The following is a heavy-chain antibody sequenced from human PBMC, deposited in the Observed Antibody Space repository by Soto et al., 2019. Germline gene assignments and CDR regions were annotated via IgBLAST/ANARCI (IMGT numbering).Heavy chain of an antibody. D-gene: IGHD3-10*01. CDR3: AMVDPRGVAVVRDY. CDR1: GNTFASHG. V-gene: IGHV1-18*01. J-gene: IGHJ4*02. CDR2: ISGFNGQT. Sequence: QVQLVQSGPEVKKPGASVKVSCKASGNTFASHGFSWVRQAPGQGLEWMGWISGFNGQTNYALKFQGRVTLTTDTATSTAYMELRSLRSDDTAVYFCAMVDPRGVAVVRDYWGQGTLVTVSS.